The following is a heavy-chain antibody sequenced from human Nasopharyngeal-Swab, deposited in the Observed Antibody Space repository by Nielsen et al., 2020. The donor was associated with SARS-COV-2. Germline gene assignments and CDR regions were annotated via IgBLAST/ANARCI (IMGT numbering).Heavy chain of an antibody. CDR2: ISYSGST. V-gene: IGHV4-39*07. J-gene: IGHJ5*02. CDR3: ARDLGYAFTGRGVNWFDP. CDR1: GGSISTTNSN. Sequence: SETLSLTCTVSGGSISTTNSNWAWIRQSPGKGLQCIGNISYSGSTYYKPSLNSRVTITLDTSKNQFFLRLSSVTAADTAVYYCARDLGYAFTGRGVNWFDPWGQGTLVTVSS. D-gene: IGHD2-8*02.